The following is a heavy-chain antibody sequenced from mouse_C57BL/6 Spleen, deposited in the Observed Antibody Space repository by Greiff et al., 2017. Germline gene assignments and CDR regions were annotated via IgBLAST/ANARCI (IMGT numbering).Heavy chain of an antibody. V-gene: IGHV1-53*01. CDR3: ERNDYYGSSYGYFDV. CDR2: INPSNGGT. Sequence: QVQLQQPGTELVKPGASVKLSCKASGYTFTSYWMHWVKQRPGQGLEWIGNINPSNGGTNYNEKFKSKATLTVDKSSSTAYMQLSSLTSADSAVXYCERNDYYGSSYGYFDVWGTGTTVTVSS. D-gene: IGHD1-1*01. J-gene: IGHJ1*03. CDR1: GYTFTSYW.